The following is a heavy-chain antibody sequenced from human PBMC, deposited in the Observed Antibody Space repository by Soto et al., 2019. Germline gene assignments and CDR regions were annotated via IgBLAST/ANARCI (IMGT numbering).Heavy chain of an antibody. D-gene: IGHD1-26*01. J-gene: IGHJ4*02. CDR1: GYTFTNFG. CDR3: ARARMFSGAHHDY. CDR2: ITPYNGNA. Sequence: QVHLVQSGAVVENPGASVKVSCKASGYTFTNFGINWVRQAPGQGLEWMGWITPYNGNANYPQKHQDRLTITTDTSTNTGYVELRSLRSDDTAVYFCARARMFSGAHHDYWGQGTRVTVSS. V-gene: IGHV1-18*04.